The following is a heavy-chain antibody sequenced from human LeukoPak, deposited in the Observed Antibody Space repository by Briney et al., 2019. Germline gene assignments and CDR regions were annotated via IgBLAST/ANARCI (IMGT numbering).Heavy chain of an antibody. V-gene: IGHV1-18*01. Sequence: VASVKVSCKASGYTFTSYGISWVRQAPGQGLEWMGWISAYNGNTNYAQKLQGRVTMTRDTSTSTVYMELSSLRSEDTAVYYCAREGTSGSYFNYWGQGTLVTVSS. CDR3: AREGTSGSYFNY. J-gene: IGHJ4*02. D-gene: IGHD1-26*01. CDR1: GYTFTSYG. CDR2: ISAYNGNT.